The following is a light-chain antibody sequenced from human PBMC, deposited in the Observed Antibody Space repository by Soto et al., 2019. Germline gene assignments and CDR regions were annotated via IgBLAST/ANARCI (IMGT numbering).Light chain of an antibody. J-gene: IGLJ3*02. CDR3: AAWDDTLNGQV. CDR2: RNN. V-gene: IGLV1-47*01. CDR1: RSNIVRNY. Sequence: QPVLTQPPSASGTPGQRVSISCSGSRSNIVRNYVYWYQQLPGTAPKLLIQRNNERPSGVPDRFSGSKSGTSVSLAISGLRSEDEATYYCAAWDDTLNGQVFGGGTKLTVL.